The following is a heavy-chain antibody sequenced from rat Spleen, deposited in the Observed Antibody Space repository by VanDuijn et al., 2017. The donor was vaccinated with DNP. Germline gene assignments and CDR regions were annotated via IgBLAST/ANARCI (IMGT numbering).Heavy chain of an antibody. CDR2: VQSGGST. CDR1: GFSLTSYH. D-gene: IGHD3-1*01. V-gene: IGHV2-27*01. Sequence: QVQLKESGPGLVQPSQTLSLTCTVSGFSLTSYHVHWVRQPPGKGLEWMGRVQSGGSTDYNSGLKSRLSISRDNSKSQVFLKMNSVQTEDTARYFCARALATVAPTGAMDAWGQGTSVTVSS. J-gene: IGHJ4*01. CDR3: ARALATVAPTGAMDA.